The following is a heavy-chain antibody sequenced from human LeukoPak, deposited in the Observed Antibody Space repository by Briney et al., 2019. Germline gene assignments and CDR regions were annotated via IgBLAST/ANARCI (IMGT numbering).Heavy chain of an antibody. J-gene: IGHJ4*02. Sequence: AETLSLTCTVSGGSISSRSYYWGWIRQPPGKGLGGVVSIYYRGSTYYNPSLKSRVTISVDTSKNQFSLKLSSVTAADTAVYYCARHLDYYDSSGYPSGSDYWGQGTLVTVSS. CDR2: IYYRGST. CDR3: ARHLDYYDSSGYPSGSDY. V-gene: IGHV4-39*01. D-gene: IGHD3-22*01. CDR1: GGSISSRSYY.